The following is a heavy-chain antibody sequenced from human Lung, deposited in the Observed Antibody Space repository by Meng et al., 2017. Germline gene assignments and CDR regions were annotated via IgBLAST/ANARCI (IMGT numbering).Heavy chain of an antibody. Sequence: QVQLQQRGAGLLKPSATLSLTCVVSGGSFSDYYWSWIRQPPGKGLEWIGEINHSGSTNYNPSLESRATISVDTSQNNLSLKLSSVTAADSAVYYCARGPTTMAHDFDYWGQGTLVAVSS. V-gene: IGHV4-34*01. CDR2: INHSGST. CDR1: GGSFSDYY. D-gene: IGHD4-11*01. CDR3: ARGPTTMAHDFDY. J-gene: IGHJ4*02.